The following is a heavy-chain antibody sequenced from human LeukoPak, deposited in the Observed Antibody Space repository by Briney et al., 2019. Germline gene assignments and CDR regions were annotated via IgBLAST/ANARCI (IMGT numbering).Heavy chain of an antibody. J-gene: IGHJ5*02. CDR1: GGSISSSSYY. Sequence: SETLSLTCTVSGGSISSSSYYWGWIRQPPGKGLEWIGRIYTSGSTNYNPSLKSRVTISVDTSKNQFSLNLGSVTAADTAVYYCARDNSYCTTTSCYYNWFDPWGQGTLVTVSS. CDR3: ARDNSYCTTTSCYYNWFDP. V-gene: IGHV4-39*07. D-gene: IGHD2-2*01. CDR2: IYTSGST.